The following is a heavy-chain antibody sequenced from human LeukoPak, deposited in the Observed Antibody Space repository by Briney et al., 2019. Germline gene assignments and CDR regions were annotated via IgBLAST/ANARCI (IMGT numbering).Heavy chain of an antibody. CDR2: ISYIGST. D-gene: IGHD1-1*01. V-gene: IGHV4-59*11. J-gene: IGHJ3*02. Sequence: SETLSLTCTVSGGSISSHYWSWIRQPPGKGLEWVGYISYIGSTNYSPSLKSRVTISVDTSKNQFSLRLSSVTAADTAIYYCAGDQLALNAFDIWGQGTMVTVSS. CDR3: AGDQLALNAFDI. CDR1: GGSISSHY.